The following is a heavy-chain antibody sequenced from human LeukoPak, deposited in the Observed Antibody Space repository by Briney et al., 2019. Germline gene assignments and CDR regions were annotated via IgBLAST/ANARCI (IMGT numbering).Heavy chain of an antibody. J-gene: IGHJ4*02. CDR3: GCLFVSGAGTDY. V-gene: IGHV4-4*09. D-gene: IGHD6-19*01. CDR2: IYTSGNT. Sequence: PSETLSLTCTVSSGSIRSYHWSWIRQPPGMGLEWIGYIYTSGNTNYNPSLKSRVTISVDTSKNQFSLKLSSVTAADTAVYYCGCLFVSGAGTDYWGQGTLVTVSS. CDR1: SGSIRSYH.